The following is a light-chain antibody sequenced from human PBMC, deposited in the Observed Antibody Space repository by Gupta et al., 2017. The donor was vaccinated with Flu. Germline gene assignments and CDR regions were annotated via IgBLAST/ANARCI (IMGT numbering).Light chain of an antibody. J-gene: IGLJ3*02. Sequence: QSVLTQPPSASGTPGQRVTISCSGGSSNIGSRPVNWYQQLPGTAPKLLIYSNNQRPSGVPDRFSGSKSGTSASLAISGLQSEDEADYYCAAWDDSRNVWVFGGGTKLTVL. V-gene: IGLV1-44*01. CDR2: SNN. CDR1: SSNIGSRP. CDR3: AAWDDSRNVWV.